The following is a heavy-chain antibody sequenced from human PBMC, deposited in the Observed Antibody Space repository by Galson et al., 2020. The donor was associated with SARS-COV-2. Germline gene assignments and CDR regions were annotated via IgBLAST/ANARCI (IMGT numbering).Heavy chain of an antibody. J-gene: IGHJ6*02. D-gene: IGHD3-9*01. V-gene: IGHV1-2*02. Sequence: ASVKVSCKASGYTFTDYYIHWVRQAPGQRLEWMGWINPKSGGTNYAQKFEGRVTMTRVTSITTAYMELSRLRADDTAVYYCARLRYYDVLTGYIVDVWGQGTMVTVSS. CDR3: ARLRYYDVLTGYIVDV. CDR2: INPKSGGT. CDR1: GYTFTDYY.